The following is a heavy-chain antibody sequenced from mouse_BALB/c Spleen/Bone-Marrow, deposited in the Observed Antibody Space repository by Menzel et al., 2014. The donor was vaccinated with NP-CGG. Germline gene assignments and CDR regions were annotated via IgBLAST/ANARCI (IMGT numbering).Heavy chain of an antibody. J-gene: IGHJ1*02. Sequence: EVNLQESGPSLVKPSQTLSLTCSATGDSITSGYWNWIRNFPGNKLEYMGHISYSGSTYYNPSLKSRISITRDTSKNQFYLHLNSVTSEDIDAYYSARRDYRKHFDVWGAGPTVTASP. V-gene: IGHV3-8*02. CDR3: ARRDYRKHFDV. CDR2: ISYSGST. CDR1: GDSITSGY. D-gene: IGHD2-1*01.